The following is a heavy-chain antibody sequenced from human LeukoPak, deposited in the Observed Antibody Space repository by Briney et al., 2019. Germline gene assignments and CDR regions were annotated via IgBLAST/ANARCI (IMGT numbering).Heavy chain of an antibody. CDR1: GFTFDDYA. CDR3: AKGTLTGYSNSWTEIFDY. CDR2: ISWNSGSI. V-gene: IGHV3-9*01. Sequence: HPGGSLRLSCAASGFTFDDYAMHWVRQAPGKGLEWVSGISWNSGSIGYADSVRGRFTISRDNAKNTLYLQMNSLRAEDTAVYYCAKGTLTGYSNSWTEIFDYWGQGTLVTVSS. J-gene: IGHJ4*02. D-gene: IGHD6-13*01.